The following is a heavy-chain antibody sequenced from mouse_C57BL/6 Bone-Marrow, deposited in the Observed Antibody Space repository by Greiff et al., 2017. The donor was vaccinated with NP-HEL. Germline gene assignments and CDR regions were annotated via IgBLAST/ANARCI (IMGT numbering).Heavy chain of an antibody. CDR1: GYSFTGYY. Sequence: EVKLVESGPELVKPGASVKISCKASGYSFTGYYMNWVKQSPEKSLEWIGEINPSTGGTTYNQKFKAKATLTVDKSSSTAYMQLKSLTSEDSAVYYCARTGTEDYWGQGTTLTVSS. CDR3: ARTGTEDY. J-gene: IGHJ2*01. CDR2: INPSTGGT. V-gene: IGHV1-42*01. D-gene: IGHD4-1*01.